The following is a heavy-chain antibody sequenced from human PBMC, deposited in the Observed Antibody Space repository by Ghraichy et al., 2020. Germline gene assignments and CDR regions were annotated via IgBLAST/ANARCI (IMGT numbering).Heavy chain of an antibody. CDR2: IKQDGSEK. Sequence: GESLNISCAASGFTFSSYWMSWVRQAPGKGLEWVANIKQDGSEKYYVDSVKGRFTISRDNAKNSLYLQMNSLRAEDTAVYYCAREGYYDFWSGWGAFDIWGQGTMVTVSS. V-gene: IGHV3-7*03. CDR3: AREGYYDFWSGWGAFDI. J-gene: IGHJ3*02. D-gene: IGHD3-3*01. CDR1: GFTFSSYW.